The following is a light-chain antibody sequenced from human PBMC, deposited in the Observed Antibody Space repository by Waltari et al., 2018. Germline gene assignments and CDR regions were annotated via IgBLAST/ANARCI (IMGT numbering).Light chain of an antibody. CDR1: SPDVGRSNF. Sequence: QSALTQPASVSGSPGQSITISCTGTSPDVGRSNFVSWFQQHPGNAPKLVIHEVSDRPAGVSSRFSGSKSGNTASLTISGLQAEDEADYYCFSYTSFNTRVFGTGTKVTVL. J-gene: IGLJ1*01. CDR2: EVS. V-gene: IGLV2-14*01. CDR3: FSYTSFNTRV.